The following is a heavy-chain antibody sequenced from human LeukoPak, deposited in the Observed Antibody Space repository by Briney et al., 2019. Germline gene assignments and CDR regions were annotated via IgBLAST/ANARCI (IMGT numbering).Heavy chain of an antibody. CDR1: GFTFSSYA. D-gene: IGHD2-15*01. CDR2: ISYDGSNK. Sequence: GRSLRLSCAASGFTFSSYAMHWVRQAPGKGLEWVAVISYDGSNKYYADAVKSRFTISRDNSKNTLYLQMNSLRAEDTAVYYCARGNTLPSGPRAFDIWGQGTMVTVSS. J-gene: IGHJ3*02. V-gene: IGHV3-30-3*01. CDR3: ARGNTLPSGPRAFDI.